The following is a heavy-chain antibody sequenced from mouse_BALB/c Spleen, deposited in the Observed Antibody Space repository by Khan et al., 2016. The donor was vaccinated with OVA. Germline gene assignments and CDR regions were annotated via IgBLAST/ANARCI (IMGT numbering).Heavy chain of an antibody. CDR1: GYTFTSYT. V-gene: IGHV1-4*01. D-gene: IGHD2-14*01. CDR3: VRDGAYHRNDGWFAY. J-gene: IGHJ3*01. CDR2: INPSNGYT. Sequence: QVQLQQPGAELARPGASVKMSCKASGYTFTSYTIHWIKKRPGQGLEWIGYINPSNGYTNNNQKFKDKATLTTDKSSTTAYLQLSSLTSDDSAVYNCVRDGAYHRNDGWFAYWGQGTLVTVSA.